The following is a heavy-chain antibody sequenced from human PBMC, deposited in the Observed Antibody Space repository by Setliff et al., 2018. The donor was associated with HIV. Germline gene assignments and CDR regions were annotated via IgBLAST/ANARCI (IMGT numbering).Heavy chain of an antibody. V-gene: IGHV1-18*01. Sequence: ASVKVSCKASGGIFNSYATSWVRQAPGQGLEWVGGISAYNGNTNYAQKLQGRVTMTTDTSTSTAYMELRSLRSDDTAVYYCARDSEWGSYIFWTFDIWGQGTMVTVSS. D-gene: IGHD1-26*01. CDR3: ARDSEWGSYIFWTFDI. CDR1: GGIFNSYA. J-gene: IGHJ3*02. CDR2: ISAYNGNT.